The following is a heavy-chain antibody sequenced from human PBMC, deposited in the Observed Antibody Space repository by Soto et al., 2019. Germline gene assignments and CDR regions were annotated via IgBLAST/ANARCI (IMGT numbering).Heavy chain of an antibody. CDR3: ATSIVVVPAALPYYFDY. Sequence: GGSLRLSCAASGFTISSYAMCWVRQAPGKGVEWVSAIIGGGGSTYYADSVKGRFTISRDNSKNTLYLQMNSLRAEDTAVYYCATSIVVVPAALPYYFDYWGQGTLVTVSS. D-gene: IGHD2-2*01. CDR2: IIGGGGST. CDR1: GFTISSYA. V-gene: IGHV3-23*01. J-gene: IGHJ4*02.